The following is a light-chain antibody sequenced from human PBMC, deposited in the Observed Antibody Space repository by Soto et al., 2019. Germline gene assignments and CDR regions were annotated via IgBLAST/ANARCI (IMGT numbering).Light chain of an antibody. CDR1: NIGSKS. Sequence: SYELPQPPSVSVAPGTTARITCGGNNIGSKSVHWYQQKPGQAPVLVIYYDSDRPSGIPERFSGSNSGNTATLTISRVEAGDEADYYCQVWDSSRGVFGGGTKLTVL. V-gene: IGLV3-21*04. CDR2: YDS. J-gene: IGLJ3*02. CDR3: QVWDSSRGV.